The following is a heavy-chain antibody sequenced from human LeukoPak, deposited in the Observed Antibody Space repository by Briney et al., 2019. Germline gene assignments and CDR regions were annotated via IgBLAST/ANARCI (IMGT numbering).Heavy chain of an antibody. Sequence: GGSLRLSCAASGFPFSSYGMTWLRQTPAKGLEWVSAISGSGETTYYSDSVKGRFTISRDNSKNTLLLQMNSLRVEDAAMYYCAKTHGYFDQWGQGTLVAVSS. V-gene: IGHV3-23*01. J-gene: IGHJ4*02. CDR2: ISGSGETT. CDR1: GFPFSSYG. CDR3: AKTHGYFDQ. D-gene: IGHD3-22*01.